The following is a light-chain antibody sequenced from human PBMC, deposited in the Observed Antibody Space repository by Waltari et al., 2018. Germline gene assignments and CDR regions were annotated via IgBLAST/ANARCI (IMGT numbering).Light chain of an antibody. CDR3: LQTYVSPYT. CDR2: WAS. CDR1: QSVLYSSNNKNY. Sequence: DIVMTQSPDSLGVSLGERATIPCKSSQSVLYSSNNKNYVSWYQQKPGQPPKMIIYWASTRESGVPDRFSGSGSGTDFTLTISSLQAEDVAVYYCLQTYVSPYTFGQGTNLEI. V-gene: IGKV4-1*01. J-gene: IGKJ2*01.